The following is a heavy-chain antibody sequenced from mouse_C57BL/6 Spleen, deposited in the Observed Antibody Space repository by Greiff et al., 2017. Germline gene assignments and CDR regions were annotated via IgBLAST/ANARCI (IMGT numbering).Heavy chain of an antibody. CDR1: GFTFTDYY. CDR3: ARWDSNPYYYAMDY. V-gene: IGHV7-3*01. Sequence: EVKVVESGGGLVQPGGSLSLSCAASGFTFTDYYMSWVRQPPGKALEWLGFIRNKANGYTTEYSASVKGRFTISRDNSQSILYLQMNALRAEDSATYYCARWDSNPYYYAMDYWGQGTSVTVSS. J-gene: IGHJ4*01. CDR2: IRNKANGYTT. D-gene: IGHD2-5*01.